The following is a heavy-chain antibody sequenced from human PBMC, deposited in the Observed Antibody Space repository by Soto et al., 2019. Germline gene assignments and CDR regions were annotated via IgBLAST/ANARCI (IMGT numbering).Heavy chain of an antibody. V-gene: IGHV1-69*01. CDR2: IIPIFGIA. CDR3: ARSDYYDSSGYYYYFDY. J-gene: IGHJ4*02. Sequence: QVQLVQSGAEVKKPGSSVKVSCKASGGTFSSYAISWVRQAPGPGLEWMGGIIPIFGIANYAQKLQGRVTITADEPTSTAYMELSSLRSVDTVVYYCARSDYYDSSGYYYYFDYWGQGTLVTVSS. D-gene: IGHD3-22*01. CDR1: GGTFSSYA.